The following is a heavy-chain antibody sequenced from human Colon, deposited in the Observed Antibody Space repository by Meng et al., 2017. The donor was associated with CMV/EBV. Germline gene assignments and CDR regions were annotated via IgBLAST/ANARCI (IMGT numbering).Heavy chain of an antibody. J-gene: IGHJ4*02. Sequence: GESLKISCAASGFTFSSYSMNWVRQAPGKGLEWVSSISSSSSYIYYADSVKGRFTISRDNAKISLYLQMNSLTAEDTAVYYCARDRKDLTVLSPATTYFEYWGQGTLVTVSS. CDR1: GFTFSSYS. D-gene: IGHD2-2*01. CDR2: ISSSSSYI. V-gene: IGHV3-21*01. CDR3: ARDRKDLTVLSPATTYFEY.